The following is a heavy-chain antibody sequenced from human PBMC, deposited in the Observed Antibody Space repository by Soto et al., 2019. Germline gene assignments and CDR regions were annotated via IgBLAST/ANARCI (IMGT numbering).Heavy chain of an antibody. Sequence: QVQLVQSGAEVKKPGASVKVSCKAFGYTFTSYPMHWVRQAPGQRLEWMGWINAGNGNTKYSQKFQGRVTITRDTSASTAHMELRSLRSEDTAVYYCARDVGATGDWGQGTLVTVSS. J-gene: IGHJ4*02. CDR2: INAGNGNT. D-gene: IGHD1-26*01. CDR3: ARDVGATGD. V-gene: IGHV1-3*01. CDR1: GYTFTSYP.